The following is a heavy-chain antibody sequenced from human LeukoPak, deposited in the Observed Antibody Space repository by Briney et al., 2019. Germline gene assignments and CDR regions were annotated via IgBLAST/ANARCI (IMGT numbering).Heavy chain of an antibody. CDR1: GFTFSSYG. CDR2: IWYDGSNK. J-gene: IGHJ6*02. D-gene: IGHD3-10*01. Sequence: PGGSLRLSCAASGFTFSSYGMHWVRQAPGKGLEWVAVIWYDGSNKYYADSVKGRFTISRDNSKNTLYLQMNSLRAEDTAVYYCAREVPRGYYYYGMDVWGQGTMVTVSS. V-gene: IGHV3-33*01. CDR3: AREVPRGYYYYGMDV.